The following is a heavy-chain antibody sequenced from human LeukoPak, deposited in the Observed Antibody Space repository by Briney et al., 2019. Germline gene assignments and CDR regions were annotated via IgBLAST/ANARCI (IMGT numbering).Heavy chain of an antibody. D-gene: IGHD3-10*01. V-gene: IGHV1-3*04. J-gene: IGHJ1*01. CDR2: INTGNGNT. CDR3: ERVPLDDASRHYYPH. CDR1: GYTFTNYG. Sequence: ASVKVSCKTSGYTFTNYGMHWVRQAPRQSPEWMGWINTGNGNTKSSQKFQDRVTLTRDTSASTAYMELNSLSSEDTAVYYCERVPLDDASRHYYPHWGQGTLVTVSS.